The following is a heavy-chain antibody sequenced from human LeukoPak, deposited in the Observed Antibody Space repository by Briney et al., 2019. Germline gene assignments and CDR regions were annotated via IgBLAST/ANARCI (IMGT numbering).Heavy chain of an antibody. CDR2: ISGSGGST. V-gene: IGHV3-23*01. J-gene: IGHJ4*02. CDR3: AKDKPYLSVDSSGYYYYY. D-gene: IGHD3-22*01. Sequence: GGSLRLSCAASGFTFSSYGMSWVRQAPGKGLEWVSAISGSGGSTYYADSVKGRFTISRDNSKNTLYLQMNSLRAEDTAVYYCAKDKPYLSVDSSGYYYYYRGQGTLVTVSS. CDR1: GFTFSSYG.